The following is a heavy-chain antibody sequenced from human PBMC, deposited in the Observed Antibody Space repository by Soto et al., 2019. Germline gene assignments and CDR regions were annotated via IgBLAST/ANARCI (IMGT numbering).Heavy chain of an antibody. D-gene: IGHD6-19*01. CDR1: GFNFDDYG. J-gene: IGHJ4*02. V-gene: IGHV3-9*01. CDR2: MSWNGDNI. CDR3: AKDLSFGSGWYNSFDH. Sequence: EVQLVESGGGLAQPGRSLRLSCAASGFNFDDYGMHWVRQAPGKGLEWVSGMSWNGDNIGYADSVKGRFTISRDNAKNSLYLQMNSLRPEDTALYYCAKDLSFGSGWYNSFDHWGQGTLVTVPS.